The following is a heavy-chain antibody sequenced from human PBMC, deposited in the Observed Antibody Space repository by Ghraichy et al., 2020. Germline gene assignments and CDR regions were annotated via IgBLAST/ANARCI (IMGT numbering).Heavy chain of an antibody. CDR1: GFTVSSNY. CDR3: ARDSHYYYYGMDV. J-gene: IGHJ6*02. Sequence: GGSLRLSCAASGFTVSSNYMNWVRQAPGKGLEWVSVIYSGGSTYYADSVKGRFTISRDNSKNTLYLQMNSLRAEDTAVYYCARDSHYYYYGMDVWGQGTTVTVSS. V-gene: IGHV3-53*01. CDR2: IYSGGST.